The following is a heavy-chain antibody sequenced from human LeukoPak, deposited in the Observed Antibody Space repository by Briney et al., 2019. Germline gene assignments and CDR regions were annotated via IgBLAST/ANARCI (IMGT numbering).Heavy chain of an antibody. CDR2: IKEDGSRI. J-gene: IGHJ6*02. CDR3: AKSGSGGIVATTSYYYGMDV. V-gene: IGHV3-7*01. D-gene: IGHD5-12*01. CDR1: GFAFSNYW. Sequence: GGSLRLSCAGTGFAFSNYWMNWVRQAPGKGLEWVANIKEDGSRINYVDSVKGRFTISRDNAKNSVYLQMNSLRAEDTAVYYCAKSGSGGIVATTSYYYGMDVWGQGTTVTVSS.